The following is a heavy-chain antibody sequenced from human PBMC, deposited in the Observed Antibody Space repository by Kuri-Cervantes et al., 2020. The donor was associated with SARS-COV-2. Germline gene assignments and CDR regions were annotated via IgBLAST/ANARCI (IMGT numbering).Heavy chain of an antibody. V-gene: IGHV4-61*02. CDR2: IYTSGST. CDR1: GGSISSGSHY. Sequence: SETLSLTCTVSGGSISSGSHYWSWIRQPAGKGLEWIGRIYTSGSTNYNPSLKSRVTISVDTSKNQFSLKLSSVTAADTAVYYCARGRADIWGQGTMVTVSS. CDR3: ARGRADI. J-gene: IGHJ3*02.